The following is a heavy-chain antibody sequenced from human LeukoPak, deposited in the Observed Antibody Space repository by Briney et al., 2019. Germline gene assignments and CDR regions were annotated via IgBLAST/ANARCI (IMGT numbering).Heavy chain of an antibody. V-gene: IGHV1-8*01. J-gene: IGHJ4*02. CDR1: GYTFTSYD. CDR2: MNPNSGNT. Sequence: ASVKVSCKASGYTFTSYDINWVRQATGQGLEWMGWMNPNSGNTGYAQKFQGRVTMTRNTSISTAYMELSRLRSDDTAVYYCARDECSGGSCYSGGFGWGQGTLVTVSS. CDR3: ARDECSGGSCYSGGFG. D-gene: IGHD2-15*01.